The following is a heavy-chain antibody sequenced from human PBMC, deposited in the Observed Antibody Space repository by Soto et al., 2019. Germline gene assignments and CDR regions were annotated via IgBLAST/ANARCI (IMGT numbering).Heavy chain of an antibody. CDR3: AVLLAGGGGDGN. CDR2: IYYSGST. V-gene: IGHV4-31*03. J-gene: IGHJ4*02. CDR1: GGSISSGGYY. Sequence: PSATQSLTCTVSGGSISSGGYYWSWISQHPGKGLEWIGYIYYSGSTYYNPSLKSRLTFSIDASKNQFSLKLNSVTAADTAIYYCAVLLAGGGGDGNWGQGTLVTVSS. D-gene: IGHD3-10*01.